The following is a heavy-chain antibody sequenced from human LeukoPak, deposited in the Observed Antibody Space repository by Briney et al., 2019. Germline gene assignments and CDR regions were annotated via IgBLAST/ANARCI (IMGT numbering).Heavy chain of an antibody. CDR2: ISGSGGST. Sequence: GGSLRLSCAASGLTFSSYAMSWVRQAPGKGLEWVSAISGSGGSTYYADSVKGRFTISRDNSKNTLYLQMNSLRAEDTAVYYCAREIRGGELDYYYYYMDVWGKGTTVTVSS. CDR3: AREIRGGELDYYYYYMDV. V-gene: IGHV3-23*01. D-gene: IGHD3-10*01. J-gene: IGHJ6*03. CDR1: GLTFSSYA.